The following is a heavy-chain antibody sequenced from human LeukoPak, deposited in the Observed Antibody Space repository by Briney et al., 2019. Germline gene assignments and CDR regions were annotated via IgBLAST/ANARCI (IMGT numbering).Heavy chain of an antibody. CDR2: ISSSGSTI. V-gene: IGHV3-48*03. CDR1: GFTFSSYE. Sequence: QPGGSLRLSCAASGFTFSSYEMNWVRQAPGKGLEWVSYISSSGSTIYYADSVKGRFTISRDNAKNSVFLQMKSLRADDTAIYYCARNLVWGGSSSSLGYWGQGTLVTVAS. D-gene: IGHD6-6*01. CDR3: ARNLVWGGSSSSLGY. J-gene: IGHJ4*02.